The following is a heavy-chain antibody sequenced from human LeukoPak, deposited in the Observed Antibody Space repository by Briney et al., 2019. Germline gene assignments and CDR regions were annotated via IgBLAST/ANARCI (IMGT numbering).Heavy chain of an antibody. J-gene: IGHJ1*01. V-gene: IGHV4-31*03. CDR1: GGSLSGSSYY. CDR2: IYYSGST. CDR3: ARVQGGSYYEVQYFQH. Sequence: SETLSLTCTVSGGSLSGSSYYWGWIRQHPGTGLEWIGYIYYSGSTYYNPSLKSRVTISVDTSKNQFSLKLSSATAADTAVYYCARVQGGSYYEVQYFQHWGQGTLVTVSS. D-gene: IGHD1-26*01.